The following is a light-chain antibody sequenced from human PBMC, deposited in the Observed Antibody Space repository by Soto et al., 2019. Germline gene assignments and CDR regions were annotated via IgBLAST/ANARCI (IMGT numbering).Light chain of an antibody. CDR3: VRSYDGPRV. CDR2: DTN. CDR1: TGPVTSGHY. V-gene: IGLV7-46*01. Sequence: QAVVTQEPSLTVSPGGTVTLTCGSSTGPVTSGHYPYWFQQKPGHAPRTLIYDTNYKHSWTLARFSGSLLGGKAALTLSGAQPEDEADYFCVRSYDGPRVFGAGSKRTVL. J-gene: IGLJ3*02.